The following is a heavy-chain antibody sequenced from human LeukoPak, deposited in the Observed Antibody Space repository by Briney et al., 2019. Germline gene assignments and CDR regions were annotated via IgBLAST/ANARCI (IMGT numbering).Heavy chain of an antibody. J-gene: IGHJ2*01. Sequence: SETLSLTCPVSGGSISSYWWSWVRQPPGKGLEWIGEIYHSGSTNYNPSLKSRVTISVDKSKNQFSLKLSSVTAADTAVYYCARDMAFDLWRRGTLVTVPS. CDR2: IYHSGST. CDR3: ARDMAFDL. D-gene: IGHD3-10*01. V-gene: IGHV4-4*02. CDR1: GGSISSYW.